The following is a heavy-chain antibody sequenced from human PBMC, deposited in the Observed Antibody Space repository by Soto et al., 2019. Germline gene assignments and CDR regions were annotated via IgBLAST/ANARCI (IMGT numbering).Heavy chain of an antibody. Sequence: KGLEWVSAVSGSGGTTYHVGSVKGRFTSSRDNSKNTLYLQMNSLRAEDTAVYYCAKGVYSSGWYSYFDYCAQGPLVSV. CDR2: VSGSGGTT. V-gene: IGHV3-23*01. D-gene: IGHD6-19*01. CDR3: AKGVYSSGWYSYFDY. J-gene: IGHJ4*02.